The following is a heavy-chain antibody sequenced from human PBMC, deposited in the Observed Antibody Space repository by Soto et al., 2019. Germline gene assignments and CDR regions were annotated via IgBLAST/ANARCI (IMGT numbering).Heavy chain of an antibody. Sequence: QVQLVQSGAEVKKPGSSVKVSCKASGGTFSSYTISWVRQAPGQGLEWMGRIIPILGIANYAQKFQGRVTITADKSTSTAYMELSSLRSEDTAVYYCEKSTNWGTFVDYWGQGTLVTVSS. CDR3: EKSTNWGTFVDY. D-gene: IGHD7-27*01. CDR1: GGTFSSYT. J-gene: IGHJ4*02. V-gene: IGHV1-69*02. CDR2: IIPILGIA.